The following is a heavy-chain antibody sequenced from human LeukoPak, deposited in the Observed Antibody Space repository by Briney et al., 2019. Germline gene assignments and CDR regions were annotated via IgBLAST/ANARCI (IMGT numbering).Heavy chain of an antibody. J-gene: IGHJ4*02. CDR3: ARDGPYGSGSYDLDY. D-gene: IGHD3-10*01. Sequence: GGSLRLSCAASGFTFSSYGMHRVRQAPGKGLEWVAVIWYDGSNKYYADSVKGRFTISRDNSKNTLYLQMNSLRAEDTAVYYCARDGPYGSGSYDLDYWGQGTLVTVSS. CDR2: IWYDGSNK. V-gene: IGHV3-33*01. CDR1: GFTFSSYG.